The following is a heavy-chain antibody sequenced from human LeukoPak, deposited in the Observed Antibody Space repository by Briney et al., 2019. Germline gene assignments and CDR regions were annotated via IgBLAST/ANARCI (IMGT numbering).Heavy chain of an antibody. J-gene: IGHJ4*02. V-gene: IGHV4-4*02. CDR2: VHLDGRT. CDR3: AREGGFYRPLDY. D-gene: IGHD3-3*01. CDR1: GGSVINTNW. Sequence: SETLSLTCGVSGGSVINTNWWTWVRQPPGKGLEWIGEVHLDGRTNYNPSLESRLTMSVDVSETQVSMKLTSVTAADTAVYYCAREGGFYRPLDYSGQGTLVTVSS.